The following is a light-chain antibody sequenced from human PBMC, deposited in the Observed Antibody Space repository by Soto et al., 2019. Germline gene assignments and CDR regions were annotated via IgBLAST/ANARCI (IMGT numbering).Light chain of an antibody. Sequence: DIQMTQSPPTLSASVGDRVTITCRASQSISSWLAWYQQKPGKAPKLLNYKASSLESGVPSRFSGSGSGTEFTLTISSLQPDDFATYYCQQYNSYSLITFGPGTKVDIK. CDR2: KAS. CDR3: QQYNSYSLIT. V-gene: IGKV1-5*03. J-gene: IGKJ3*01. CDR1: QSISSW.